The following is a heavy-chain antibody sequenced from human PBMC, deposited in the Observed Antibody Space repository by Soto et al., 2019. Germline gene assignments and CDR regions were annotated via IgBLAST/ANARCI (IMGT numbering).Heavy chain of an antibody. D-gene: IGHD7-27*01. CDR3: AREEQTGANYFLDY. J-gene: IGHJ4*02. CDR2: INPNSGGT. V-gene: IGHV1-2*04. CDR1: GYTFTGYY. Sequence: GASVKVSCKASGYTFTGYYMHWVRQAPGQGLEWMGWINPNSGGTNYAQKFQGWVTMTRDTSISTAYMELSRLTSDDTAVYFCAREEQTGANYFLDYWGQGTLVTVSS.